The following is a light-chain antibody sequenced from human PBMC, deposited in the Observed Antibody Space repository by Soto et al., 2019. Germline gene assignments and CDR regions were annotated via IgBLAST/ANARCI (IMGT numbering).Light chain of an antibody. CDR1: QSVSSY. Sequence: EVVLTHSPGTLSMSPGDIATLSCRASQSVSSYLAWYQQKPGQAPRLLIYGASSRETGISDRFSGGGSGTEFVLTISDLQSEDFAVYSCQQYNAWPPTFGQGTKVDIK. J-gene: IGKJ1*01. CDR2: GAS. V-gene: IGKV3-15*01. CDR3: QQYNAWPPT.